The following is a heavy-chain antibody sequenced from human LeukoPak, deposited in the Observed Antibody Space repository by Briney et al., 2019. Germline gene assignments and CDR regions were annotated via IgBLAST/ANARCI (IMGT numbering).Heavy chain of an antibody. J-gene: IGHJ4*02. D-gene: IGHD6-19*01. Sequence: GGSLRLSCAASGFTVSSNYMSWVRQAPGKGLEWVSVIYSGGSTYYADSVKGRFTISRHNSKNTLYLQMNSLRAEDTAVYYCARAPSVAGRYYFDYWGQGTLVTVSS. CDR2: IYSGGST. CDR1: GFTVSSNY. V-gene: IGHV3-53*04. CDR3: ARAPSVAGRYYFDY.